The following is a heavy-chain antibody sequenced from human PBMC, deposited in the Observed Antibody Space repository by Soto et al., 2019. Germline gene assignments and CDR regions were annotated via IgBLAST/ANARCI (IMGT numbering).Heavy chain of an antibody. CDR3: ARDDGEGGMDV. J-gene: IGHJ6*02. Sequence: QMHLVQSGPEVRKPGSSVKVSCKASGSTFGDYGIHWVRQAPGHGLERMGGILPVFRTPSKAQKFEGRVSLPVDEITNTAFMELKSLRPEDTATYYCARDDGEGGMDVWGQGTTVIVSS. CDR1: GSTFGDYG. V-gene: IGHV1-69*01. D-gene: IGHD3-10*01. CDR2: ILPVFRTP.